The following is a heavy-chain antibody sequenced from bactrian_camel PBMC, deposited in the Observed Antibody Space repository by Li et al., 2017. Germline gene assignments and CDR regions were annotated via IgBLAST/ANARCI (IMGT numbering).Heavy chain of an antibody. V-gene: IGHV3S31*01. CDR2: LGVLGE. D-gene: IGHD5*01. CDR3: ATDKEAINRVCIAAAVTGLGV. CDR1: GYTFRSHN. J-gene: IGHJ4*01. Sequence: QLVESGGGSVQAGGSLRLSCAASGYTFRSHNMGWFRQAPGKAHEGIAALGVLGEEIYESSVKGRFTISLDNTKNILYLQMNNLQPEDTAMYYCATDKEAINRVCIAAAVTGLGVRGQGTQVTVS.